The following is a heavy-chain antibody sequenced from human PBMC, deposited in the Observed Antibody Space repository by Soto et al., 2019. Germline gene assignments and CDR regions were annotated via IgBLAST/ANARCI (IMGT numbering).Heavy chain of an antibody. J-gene: IGHJ4*02. CDR3: ARSRGYSYDFDY. Sequence: SLTCTVSDGNIINRGCYRSRKKKHPGKGLEWIGYIYYSGSTYYNPSLKSRVTISVDTSKNQFSLKLSSVTAADTAVYYCARSRGYSYDFDYWGQGTLVTVSS. D-gene: IGHD5-18*01. CDR2: IYYSGST. CDR1: DGNIINRGCY. V-gene: IGHV4-31*02.